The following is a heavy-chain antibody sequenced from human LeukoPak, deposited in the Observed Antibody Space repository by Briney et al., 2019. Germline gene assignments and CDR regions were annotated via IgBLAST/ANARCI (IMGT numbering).Heavy chain of an antibody. J-gene: IGHJ4*02. Sequence: PGRSLRLSCAASGFTFSSYGMHWVRQAPGKGLEWVAVIWYDGSNKYYADSVKGRFTISRDNSKNTLYLQMNSLRAEDTAVYYCVKGGDIVVVVAATRFDYWGQGTLVTVSS. V-gene: IGHV3-33*06. CDR3: VKGGDIVVVVAATRFDY. CDR2: IWYDGSNK. CDR1: GFTFSSYG. D-gene: IGHD2-15*01.